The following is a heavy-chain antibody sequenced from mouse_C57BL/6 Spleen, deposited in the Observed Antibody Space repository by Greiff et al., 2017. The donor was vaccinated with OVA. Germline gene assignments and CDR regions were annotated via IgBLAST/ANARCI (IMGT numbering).Heavy chain of an antibody. D-gene: IGHD2-12*01. Sequence: VQLKESGGGLVKPGGSLKLSCAASGFTFSDYGMHWVRQAPEQGLEWVAYISSGSSTIYYADTVKGRFTISRDNAKNTLFLQMTSLRSEDTAMYYCARIRRGGYAMDYWGQGTSVTVSA. CDR3: ARIRRGGYAMDY. V-gene: IGHV5-17*01. J-gene: IGHJ4*01. CDR2: ISSGSSTI. CDR1: GFTFSDYG.